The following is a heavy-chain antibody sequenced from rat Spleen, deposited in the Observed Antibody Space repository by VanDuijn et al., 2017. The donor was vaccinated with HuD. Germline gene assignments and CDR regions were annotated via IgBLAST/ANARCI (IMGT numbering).Heavy chain of an antibody. Sequence: EVQLVESGGGLVQPGRSLKLSCAASGFTFSNYGMAWVRQAPTKGLEWVASITPSGNYTYYRDSVKGRFTISRDNAKSTLYLQMDSLRSEDTATDYCATHRFAYWGQGTLVTVSS. V-gene: IGHV5S13*01. J-gene: IGHJ3*01. CDR3: ATHRFAY. CDR2: ITPSGNYT. CDR1: GFTFSNYG.